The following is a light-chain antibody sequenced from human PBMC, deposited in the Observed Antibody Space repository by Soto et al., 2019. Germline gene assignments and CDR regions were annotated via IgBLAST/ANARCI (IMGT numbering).Light chain of an antibody. J-gene: IGLJ3*02. V-gene: IGLV1-51*01. CDR3: GAWDSSLNSGV. CDR2: DNY. CDR1: SSDIGGYNY. Sequence: QSALTQPASVSGSPGQSITMSCTGASSDIGGYNYVSWYRQHPGEAPKLMIYDNYKRPSGIPDRFSGSKSGTSATLGITGLQTGDEADYYCGAWDSSLNSGVFGGGTKLTVL.